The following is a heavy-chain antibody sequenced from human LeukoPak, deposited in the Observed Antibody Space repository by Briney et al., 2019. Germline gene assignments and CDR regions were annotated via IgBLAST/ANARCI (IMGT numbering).Heavy chain of an antibody. V-gene: IGHV3-74*01. CDR3: ATEVPNGDLRFDY. CDR1: GFNFASNW. D-gene: IGHD4-17*01. J-gene: IGHJ4*02. Sequence: GGSLRLSCAASGFNFASNWMHWVRQTPGKGLMWVSRVNSGGSGTSYADSVEGRFTISRDNAKNTLYLQVNNLRAEDTAVYYCATEVPNGDLRFDYWGQGTLVTVSS. CDR2: VNSGGSGT.